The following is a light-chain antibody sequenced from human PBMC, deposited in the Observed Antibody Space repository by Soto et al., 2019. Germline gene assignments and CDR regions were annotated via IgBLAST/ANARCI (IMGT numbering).Light chain of an antibody. J-gene: IGLJ2*01. CDR3: VLYMGSGISV. V-gene: IGLV8-61*01. CDR1: SGSVSTGYF. CDR2: STN. Sequence: QAVVTQEPSFSVSPGGTVTLTCGLNSGSVSTGYFPSWYQQTPGQAPRTLIYSTNTRSSGVPDRFSGSILGNKAALTITGAQADDESYYYCVLYMGSGISVFGGGTKLTVL.